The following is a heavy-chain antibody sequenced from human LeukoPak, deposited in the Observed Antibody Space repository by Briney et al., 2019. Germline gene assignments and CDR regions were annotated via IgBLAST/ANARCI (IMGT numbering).Heavy chain of an antibody. D-gene: IGHD3-10*01. CDR3: AREGRYYGSGSPTRYFDY. Sequence: GGSLRLSCAASGFTFSDYYMTWIRQAPGKGLEWVSYISSSGSTIYYADSVKGRFTISRDNAKNSLYLQMNSLRAEDTAVYYCAREGRYYGSGSPTRYFDYWGQGTLVTVSS. V-gene: IGHV3-11*01. CDR2: ISSSGSTI. CDR1: GFTFSDYY. J-gene: IGHJ4*02.